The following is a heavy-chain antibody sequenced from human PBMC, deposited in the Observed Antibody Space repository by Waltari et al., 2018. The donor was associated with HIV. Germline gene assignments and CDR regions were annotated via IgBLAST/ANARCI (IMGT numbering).Heavy chain of an antibody. CDR1: GGSISGYY. D-gene: IGHD3-10*01. J-gene: IGHJ5*02. CDR3: GRTMLRGGFDP. Sequence: QVQLQESGPGLVKPSETLSLTCTTSGGSISGYYWRWIRPPPGKGLEWIGYISYSGSTNYNPSLKSRVTISVDTSKNQFSLKLSSVTAADTAVYYCGRTMLRGGFDPWGQGTLVTVSS. CDR2: ISYSGST. V-gene: IGHV4-59*01.